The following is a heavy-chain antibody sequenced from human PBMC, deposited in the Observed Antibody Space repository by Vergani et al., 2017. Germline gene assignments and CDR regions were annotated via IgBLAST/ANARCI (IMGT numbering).Heavy chain of an antibody. CDR2: INHSGST. Sequence: QVQLQQWGAGLLKPSETLSLTCAVYGGSFSGYYWSWIRQPPGKGLEWIGEINHSGSTNYNPSLKSRVTISVDTSKNQFSLKLSSVTAADTAVYYCARDRGSLYMDVWGKGTTVTVSS. J-gene: IGHJ6*03. D-gene: IGHD3-10*01. V-gene: IGHV4-34*01. CDR3: ARDRGSLYMDV. CDR1: GGSFSGYY.